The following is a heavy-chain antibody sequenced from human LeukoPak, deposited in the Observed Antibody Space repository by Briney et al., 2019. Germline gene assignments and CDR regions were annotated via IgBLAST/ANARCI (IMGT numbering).Heavy chain of an antibody. D-gene: IGHD3-22*01. Sequence: PGGSLRLSCAASGFTFSSYAMSWFRQAPGQGLEWVSAISGSGGSTYYADSVKGRFTISRDNSKNTLYLQMNSLRAEDTAVYYCASSSYDSSGTRGAFDIWGQGTMVTVSS. CDR3: ASSSYDSSGTRGAFDI. V-gene: IGHV3-23*01. CDR2: ISGSGGST. CDR1: GFTFSSYA. J-gene: IGHJ3*02.